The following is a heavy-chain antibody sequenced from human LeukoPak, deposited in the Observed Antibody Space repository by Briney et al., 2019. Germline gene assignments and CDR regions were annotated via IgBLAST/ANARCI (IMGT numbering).Heavy chain of an antibody. J-gene: IGHJ4*02. V-gene: IGHV5-51*01. Sequence: GESLKISCKASGYTFINHWIVWVRQSPGKGLEGMGSIYPGDSDTTYSPSFQGQVTMSADKSINTAYLQWSNLKASDTAMYYCVRRGGQWYILENWGQGTLVTVSS. CDR3: VRRGGQWYILEN. CDR1: GYTFINHW. CDR2: IYPGDSDT. D-gene: IGHD6-19*01.